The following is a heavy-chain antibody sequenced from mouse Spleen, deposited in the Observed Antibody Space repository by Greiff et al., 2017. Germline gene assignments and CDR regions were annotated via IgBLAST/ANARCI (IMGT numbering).Heavy chain of an antibody. CDR3: TSSNITTVVAGRVYFDY. V-gene: IGHV1-15*01. CDR2: IDPETGGT. Sequence: VQLQQSGAELVRPGASVTLSCKASGYTFTDYEMHWVKQTPVHGLEWIGAIDPETGGTAYNQKFKGKAILTADKSSSTAYMELRSLTSEDSAVYYCTSSNITTVVAGRVYFDYWGQGTTLTVSS. J-gene: IGHJ2*01. CDR1: GYTFTDYE. D-gene: IGHD1-1*01.